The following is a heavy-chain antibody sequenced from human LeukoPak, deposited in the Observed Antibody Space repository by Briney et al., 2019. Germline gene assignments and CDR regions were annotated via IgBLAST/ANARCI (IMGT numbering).Heavy chain of an antibody. CDR1: GGSFSGYY. CDR2: MNHSGST. Sequence: SETLSLTCAVYGGSFSGYYWSWIRQPPGKGLEWIGEMNHSGSTNYNPSLKSRVTISVDTSKNQFSLKLSSVTAADTAVYYCARSRRITMVRGVIRGFDPWGQGTLVTVSS. J-gene: IGHJ5*02. V-gene: IGHV4-34*01. CDR3: ARSRRITMVRGVIRGFDP. D-gene: IGHD3-10*01.